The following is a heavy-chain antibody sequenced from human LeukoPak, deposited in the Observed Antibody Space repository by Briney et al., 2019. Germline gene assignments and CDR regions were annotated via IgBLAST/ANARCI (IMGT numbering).Heavy chain of an antibody. CDR1: GYSITSTNW. J-gene: IGHJ4*02. D-gene: IGHD4-23*01. CDR2: IYYSGTT. CDR3: AKSVDGGNSPFDY. Sequence: SETLSLACTLSGYSITSTNWWGWIRQPPGKGLECIGYIYYSGTTHYDPSLKSRVTMSVDASKNQFSLKLSSVTAVDTAIYYCAKSVDGGNSPFDYWGQGTLVTVSS. V-gene: IGHV4-28*01.